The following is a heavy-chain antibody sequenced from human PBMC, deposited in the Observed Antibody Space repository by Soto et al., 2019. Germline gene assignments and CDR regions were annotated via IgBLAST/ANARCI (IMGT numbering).Heavy chain of an antibody. CDR3: AKDIGQGTMVRGMDY. CDR2: IGGNSGSI. V-gene: IGHV3-9*01. Sequence: EVQLVESGGGLVQPGRSLRLSCAASGFTFDDYAMHWVRQAPGKGLEWVSGIGGNSGSIGYADSVKGRFTISRDNAKNSLYLQMNSLRAEDTALYYCAKDIGQGTMVRGMDYWGQGTLVTVSS. J-gene: IGHJ4*02. CDR1: GFTFDDYA. D-gene: IGHD3-10*01.